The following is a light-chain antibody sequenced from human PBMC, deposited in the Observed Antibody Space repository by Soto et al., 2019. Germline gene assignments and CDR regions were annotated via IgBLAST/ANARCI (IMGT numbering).Light chain of an antibody. CDR1: QTVSSTY. CDR2: DSS. Sequence: EIVLTQSPATLSLSPGERATLSCRASQTVSSTYLAWYQQKPGQAPRLLIYDSSNRATGIPARFSGSGSGTDFTLTISSLEHEDFAVYYCQQRSNWHPITFGQGTRLEIK. J-gene: IGKJ5*01. V-gene: IGKV3-11*01. CDR3: QQRSNWHPIT.